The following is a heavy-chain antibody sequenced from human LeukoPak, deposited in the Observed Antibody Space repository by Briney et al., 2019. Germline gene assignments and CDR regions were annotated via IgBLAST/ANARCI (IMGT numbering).Heavy chain of an antibody. V-gene: IGHV3-20*04. Sequence: GGSLRLSCAASGFTFDDYGMSWVRQAPGKGLEWVSGINWNGGSTGYADSVKGRFTISRDNAKNSLYLQMNSRRAEDTAVYYCARERYSYGSGYYFDYWGQGTLVTVSS. J-gene: IGHJ4*02. D-gene: IGHD3-10*01. CDR2: INWNGGST. CDR1: GFTFDDYG. CDR3: ARERYSYGSGYYFDY.